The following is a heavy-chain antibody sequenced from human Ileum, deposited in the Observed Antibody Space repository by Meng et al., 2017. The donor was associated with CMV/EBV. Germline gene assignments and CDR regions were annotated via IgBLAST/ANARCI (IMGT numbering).Heavy chain of an antibody. D-gene: IGHD3-10*01. CDR3: AADLGSGDYYSLHF. CDR1: GGSINGHY. J-gene: IGHJ4*02. V-gene: IGHV4-59*11. CDR2: LYYSGTT. Sequence: SETLSLTCTVSGGSINGHYWSWIRQPPGKGLEWIGYLYYSGTTKYKSSLQGRVTISVDKSKNQFSLNLRSMTAADTAVYFCAADLGSGDYYSLHFWGQGTRVTVS.